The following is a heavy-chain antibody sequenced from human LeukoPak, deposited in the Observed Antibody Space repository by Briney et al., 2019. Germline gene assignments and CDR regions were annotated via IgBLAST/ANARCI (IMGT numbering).Heavy chain of an antibody. CDR3: ARESRVIAVAGGGFDY. D-gene: IGHD6-19*01. CDR1: GGSISSSNW. CDR2: IYHSGST. Sequence: SETLSLTCAVSGGSISSSNWWSWVRQPPGKGLEWIGEIYHSGSTNYNPSLKSRVTISVDKSKNQFSLKLSSVTAADTAVYYCARESRVIAVAGGGFDYRGQGTLVTVSS. V-gene: IGHV4-4*02. J-gene: IGHJ4*02.